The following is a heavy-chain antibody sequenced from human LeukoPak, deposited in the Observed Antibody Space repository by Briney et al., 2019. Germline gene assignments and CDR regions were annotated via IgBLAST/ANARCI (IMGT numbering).Heavy chain of an antibody. J-gene: IGHJ3*02. CDR3: AKDDWLDAFDI. CDR1: GFTFSSFG. V-gene: IGHV3-30*18. CDR2: ISYDENNI. Sequence: GRSLRLSCAASGFTFSSFGMHWVRQAPGRGLEWVAFISYDENNINYADSVEGRFTISRDNSKNMLYLQMNSLRAEDTAVYYCAKDDWLDAFDIWGQGTMVTVSS. D-gene: IGHD3-9*01.